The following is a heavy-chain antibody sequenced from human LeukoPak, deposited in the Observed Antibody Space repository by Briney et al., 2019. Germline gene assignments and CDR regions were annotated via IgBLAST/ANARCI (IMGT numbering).Heavy chain of an antibody. CDR2: ISYDGSNK. CDR1: GFTFSSYG. CDR3: AKDLYSGYDFSYFDY. Sequence: PGGSLRLSCAASGFTFSSYGMHWVRQAPGKGLEWVAVISYDGSNKYYADSVKGRFTISRDNSKNTLYLQMNSLRAEDTAVYYCAKDLYSGYDFSYFDYWGQGTLVTVSS. D-gene: IGHD5-12*01. J-gene: IGHJ4*02. V-gene: IGHV3-30*18.